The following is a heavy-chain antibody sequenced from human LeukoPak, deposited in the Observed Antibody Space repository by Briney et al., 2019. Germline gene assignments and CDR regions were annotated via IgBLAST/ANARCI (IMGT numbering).Heavy chain of an antibody. Sequence: ASVKVSCKASGYTFTSYYMHWVRQAPGQGLEWMGIINPSGGSTSYAQKFQGRVTMTRDTSTSTVYMELSSLRSEDTAFYYCARGDIVVAPTVGSSAWYDTPFDYWGQGTLVTVSS. CDR3: ARGDIVVAPTVGSSAWYDTPFDY. J-gene: IGHJ4*02. V-gene: IGHV1-46*01. CDR1: GYTFTSYY. CDR2: INPSGGST. D-gene: IGHD2-2*01.